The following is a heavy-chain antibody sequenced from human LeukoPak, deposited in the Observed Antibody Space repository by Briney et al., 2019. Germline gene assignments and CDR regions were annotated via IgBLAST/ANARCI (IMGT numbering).Heavy chain of an antibody. Sequence: PSQTLSLTCTVSGGSISSGDYYWSWIRQPPGKGLEWIGYIYYSGSTYYNPSLKSRVTISVDTSKNQFSLKLSSVTAADTAVYYCARDRRGGSWYYDYWGQGTLVTVSS. D-gene: IGHD2-15*01. J-gene: IGHJ4*02. V-gene: IGHV4-30-4*01. CDR1: GGSISSGDYY. CDR2: IYYSGST. CDR3: ARDRRGGSWYYDY.